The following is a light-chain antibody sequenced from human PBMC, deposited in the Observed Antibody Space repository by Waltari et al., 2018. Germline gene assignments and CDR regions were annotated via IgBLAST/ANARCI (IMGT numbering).Light chain of an antibody. CDR3: MQARQTPWT. V-gene: IGKV2-28*01. CDR2: LVS. J-gene: IGKJ1*01. CDR1: QSLLHGSGNTF. Sequence: DIVMTQSPLSLSVTPGEPASISCRSSQSLLHGSGNTFLDWYLQKPGQPPQLLIYLVSNRASGVPDRFSGSGSGTDFTLKISRVEAEDVGVYFCMQARQTPWTFGQGTKVEIK.